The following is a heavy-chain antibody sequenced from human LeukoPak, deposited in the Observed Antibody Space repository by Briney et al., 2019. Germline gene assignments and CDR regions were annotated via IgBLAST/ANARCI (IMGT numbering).Heavy chain of an antibody. J-gene: IGHJ4*02. CDR2: INHSGST. CDR3: ARGGRARLDY. V-gene: IGHV4-34*01. D-gene: IGHD1-26*01. Sequence: NPSETLSLTCAVYGGSFSGYYWSWIRQPPGKGLEWIGEINHSGSTNYNPSLKSRVTISVDTSKNQFSLKLSSVTAADTAVYYCARGGRARLDYWGQGTLVTVSS. CDR1: GGSFSGYY.